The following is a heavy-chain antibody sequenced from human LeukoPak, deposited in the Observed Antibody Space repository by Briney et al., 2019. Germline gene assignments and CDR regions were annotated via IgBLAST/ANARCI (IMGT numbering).Heavy chain of an antibody. CDR3: AKASAEGATSPLGY. D-gene: IGHD1-26*01. Sequence: GGSLRLSCAASGFTFSSYAMSWVRHAPGKGLEWVSAISGSGGSTYYADSVKGRFTISRDNSKNTLYLQMNSLRAEDTAVYYCAKASAEGATSPLGYWGQGTLVTVSS. CDR1: GFTFSSYA. CDR2: ISGSGGST. J-gene: IGHJ4*02. V-gene: IGHV3-23*01.